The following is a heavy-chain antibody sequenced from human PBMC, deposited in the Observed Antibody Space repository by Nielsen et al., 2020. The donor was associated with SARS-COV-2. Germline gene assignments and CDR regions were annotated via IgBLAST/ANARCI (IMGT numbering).Heavy chain of an antibody. D-gene: IGHD4-17*01. CDR1: GYTFTSYY. J-gene: IGHJ3*02. V-gene: IGHV1-46*01. Sequence: VSVKVSCKASGYTFTSYYMHWVQQAPGQGLEWMGIINPSGGSTSYAQKFQGRVTMTRDTSTSTVYMELSSLRSEDTAVYYCATRTTVTPYAFDIWGQGTMVTVSS. CDR3: ATRTTVTPYAFDI. CDR2: INPSGGST.